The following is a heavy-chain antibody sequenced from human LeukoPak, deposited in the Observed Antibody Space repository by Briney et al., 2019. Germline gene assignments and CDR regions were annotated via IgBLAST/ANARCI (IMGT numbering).Heavy chain of an antibody. V-gene: IGHV4-30-2*01. CDR2: IYHSGSI. D-gene: IGHD4-17*01. J-gene: IGHJ4*02. CDR3: ASYGDYAGFDY. CDR1: GGSISSGGYS. Sequence: SETLSLTCAVSGGSISSGGYSWSWIRQPPGKGLEWIGYIYHSGSIYYNPSLKSRVTISVDRSKNQFSLKLSSVTAADTAVYYCASYGDYAGFDYWGQGTLVTVSS.